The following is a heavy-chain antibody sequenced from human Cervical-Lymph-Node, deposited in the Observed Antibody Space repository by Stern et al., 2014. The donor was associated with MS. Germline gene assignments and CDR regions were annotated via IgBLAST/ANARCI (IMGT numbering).Heavy chain of an antibody. CDR3: ARGGGLVGYFDY. Sequence: QLVQSGAEVKKPGSSVKVSCKASGDTFSSYAINWVRQVPGQGLEWMGGITPVFGTTNYAQKFQGRVTITADKSTNTAYMELMTLRSKDTAVYYCARGGGLVGYFDYWGQGTLVSVSS. D-gene: IGHD1-26*01. V-gene: IGHV1-69*06. J-gene: IGHJ4*02. CDR1: GDTFSSYA. CDR2: ITPVFGTT.